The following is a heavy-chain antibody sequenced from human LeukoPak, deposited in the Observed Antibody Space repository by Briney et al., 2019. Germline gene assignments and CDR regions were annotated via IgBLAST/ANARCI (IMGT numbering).Heavy chain of an antibody. CDR1: GFTFSSYG. CDR3: ARGNGDSLLYGMDV. J-gene: IGHJ6*04. V-gene: IGHV3-33*01. Sequence: GRSLRLSCAASGFTFSSYGMRWVRQAPGKGLEWVAVIWYDGSNKYYADSVKGRFTISRDNSKNTLYLQMNSLRAEDTAVYYCARGNGDSLLYGMDVWGKGTTVTVSS. CDR2: IWYDGSNK. D-gene: IGHD4-17*01.